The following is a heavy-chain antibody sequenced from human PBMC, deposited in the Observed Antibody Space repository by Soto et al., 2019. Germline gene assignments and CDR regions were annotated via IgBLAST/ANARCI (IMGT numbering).Heavy chain of an antibody. CDR3: ARSQALDY. CDR1: GYSLTSNA. CDR2: IYPGDADI. Sequence: ASLTLSCQSSGYSLTSNAIAWVRQVPGKGLEWMGLIYPGDADIRYSPSFEGRATISADKSISTAYLQLGSLKASDSAMYYCARSQALDYWGQGTLVTVSS. J-gene: IGHJ4*02. V-gene: IGHV5-51*01.